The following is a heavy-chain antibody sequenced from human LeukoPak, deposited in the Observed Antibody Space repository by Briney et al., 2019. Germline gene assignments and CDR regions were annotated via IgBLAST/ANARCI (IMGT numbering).Heavy chain of an antibody. V-gene: IGHV3-20*04. CDR3: AREGNTVSSSY. CDR1: GFTFDDYG. Sequence: GGSLRLSCAASGFTFDDYGMSWVRQAPGKGLEWVSGINWNGGSTGYADPLKGRFTISRDNAKNSLYLQMNSLRAEDTAVYYCAREGNTVSSSYWGQGTLVTVSS. J-gene: IGHJ4*02. CDR2: INWNGGST. D-gene: IGHD3-16*02.